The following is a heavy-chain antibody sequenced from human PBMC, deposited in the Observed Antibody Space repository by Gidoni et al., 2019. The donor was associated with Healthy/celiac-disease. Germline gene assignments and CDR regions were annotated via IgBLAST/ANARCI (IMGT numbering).Heavy chain of an antibody. J-gene: IGHJ6*02. V-gene: IGHV3-66*02. CDR1: GFTVSSNY. CDR2: IYSGGST. D-gene: IGHD4-17*01. CDR3: ARDGFEYGDSVDYYGMDV. Sequence: EVQRVESGGGWVQPGGSVGLSCAASGFTVSSNYLGGVRQAPGKGLAWVSVIYSGGSTYYADSVKGRFTISRDNSKNTLYLQMNSLRAEDTAVYYCARDGFEYGDSVDYYGMDVWGQGTTVTVSS.